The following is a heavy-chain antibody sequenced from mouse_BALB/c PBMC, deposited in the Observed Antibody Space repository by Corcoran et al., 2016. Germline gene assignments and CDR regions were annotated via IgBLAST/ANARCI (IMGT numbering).Heavy chain of an antibody. CDR1: GFNIQDTY. CDR3: PIYYEYGVAD. J-gene: IGHJ3*01. D-gene: IGHD2-4*01. V-gene: IGHV14-3*02. CDR2: IDPANGNT. Sequence: EVQLQQSGAELVKPGASVKLSCTASGFNIQDTYMHWVKQRPEQGLEWIGRIDPANGNTKYDPKFQGKATITADTSSNTAYLQLSSLPSEDTAVDDCPIYYEYGVADWVQGTLVTVSA.